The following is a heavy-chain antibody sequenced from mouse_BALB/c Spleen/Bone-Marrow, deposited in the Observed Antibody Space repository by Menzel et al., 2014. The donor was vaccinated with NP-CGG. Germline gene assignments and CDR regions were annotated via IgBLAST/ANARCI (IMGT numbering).Heavy chain of an antibody. CDR3: ARDYGNLAWFAY. V-gene: IGHV1-14*01. D-gene: IGHD2-1*01. CDR2: INPYNDGT. J-gene: IGHJ3*01. Sequence: VQLKDSGPELVKPGASVKMSCKASGYTFTSYVMHWVKQKPGQGLKWIGYINPYNDGTKYNEKFKGKATLTSDKTSSTAYMELSSLTSEDSAVYYCARDYGNLAWFAYWGQGTLVTVSA. CDR1: GYTFTSYV.